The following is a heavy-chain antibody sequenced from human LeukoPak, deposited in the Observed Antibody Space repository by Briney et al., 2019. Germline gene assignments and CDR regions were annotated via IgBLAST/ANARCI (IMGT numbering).Heavy chain of an antibody. J-gene: IGHJ3*02. V-gene: IGHV1-24*01. CDR2: FDPEDGET. D-gene: IGHD1-26*01. CDR1: GYTLTELS. Sequence: ASVKVSCKVSGYTLTELSMHWVRQAPGKGREWMGGFDPEDGETMYAQKIQGRVTMTEDTSKDTAYMELSSLRSEDPSVYYCATSSGSYYSLNAFDIWGQETMVTVSS. CDR3: ATSSGSYYSLNAFDI.